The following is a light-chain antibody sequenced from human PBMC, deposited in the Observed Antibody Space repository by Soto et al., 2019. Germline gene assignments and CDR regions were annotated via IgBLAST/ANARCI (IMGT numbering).Light chain of an antibody. J-gene: IGKJ1*01. CDR3: QQYNTFSVT. CDR1: QSISNW. V-gene: IGKV1-5*03. Sequence: DIQMTQSPSTLSASVGDRVTITCRASQSISNWLAWYQQKPGKAPKLLIFQASILESGVPSRFSGSGSGTEFALNISSLQPDDFATYYCQQYNTFSVTFGQGTKVEIK. CDR2: QAS.